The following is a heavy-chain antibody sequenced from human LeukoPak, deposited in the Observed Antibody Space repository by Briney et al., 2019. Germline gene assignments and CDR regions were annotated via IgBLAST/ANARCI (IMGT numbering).Heavy chain of an antibody. V-gene: IGHV7-4-1*02. J-gene: IGHJ5*01. Sequence: GAPVTVSCAASGYIFTNYAINWMRQAPGQGLEWMGWITTSTGNPTYAQGFTGRFVFSSDTSVSTAYLQISSLRAEDTAVYYCARDPYAPPSSDLQRFDSWGQGTLVTVSS. D-gene: IGHD6-19*01. CDR2: ITTSTGNP. CDR1: GYIFTNYA. CDR3: ARDPYAPPSSDLQRFDS.